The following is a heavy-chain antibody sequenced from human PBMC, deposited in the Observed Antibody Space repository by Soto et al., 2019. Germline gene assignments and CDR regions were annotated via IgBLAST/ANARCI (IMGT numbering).Heavy chain of an antibody. J-gene: IGHJ1*01. Sequence: GGSLRLSCAASGFTFSASVIHWVRQASGKGLEWVGRIRSKANNYATAYAVSVEGRFTISRDDSKNTAYLQMSGLKIEDTAVYYCTLTAEIQIQGGQGTLVTVSS. CDR3: TLTAEIQIQ. CDR1: GFTFSASV. V-gene: IGHV3-73*01. D-gene: IGHD5-18*01. CDR2: IRSKANNYAT.